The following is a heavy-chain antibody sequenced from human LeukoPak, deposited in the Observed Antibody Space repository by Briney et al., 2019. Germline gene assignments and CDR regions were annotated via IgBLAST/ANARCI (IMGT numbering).Heavy chain of an antibody. V-gene: IGHV1-8*03. J-gene: IGHJ4*02. D-gene: IGHD5-24*01. CDR3: ARDLLSWGVVEMATGFDY. CDR1: GYTFTSYD. Sequence: GASVSVSCKASGYTFTSYDINWVRESTGQGREWMGWMNPNIGNTGYAQKFQCRVTITRNTSISTAYMELSSLRSEDTAVYYCARDLLSWGVVEMATGFDYWGQGTLVTVSS. CDR2: MNPNIGNT.